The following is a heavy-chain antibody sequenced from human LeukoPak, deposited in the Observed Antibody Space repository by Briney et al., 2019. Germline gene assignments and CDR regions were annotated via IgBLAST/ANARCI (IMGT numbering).Heavy chain of an antibody. V-gene: IGHV3-66*04. J-gene: IGHJ3*02. CDR3: ARPGPDAFDI. Sequence: GGSLRLSCAASGFTVSSNYMSWVRQAPGKGLEWVSVFYSGGSTYYADSVKGRFTFSRDNSKNTLYLQMNSLRAEDTAVYYCARPGPDAFDIWGQGTMVTVSS. CDR2: FYSGGST. CDR1: GFTVSSNY.